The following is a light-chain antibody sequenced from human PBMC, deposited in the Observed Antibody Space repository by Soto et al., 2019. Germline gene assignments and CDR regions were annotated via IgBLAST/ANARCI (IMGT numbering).Light chain of an antibody. V-gene: IGKV1-5*01. CDR3: QQYESFWT. Sequence: QVSLCTSTLSAPAGVRVTNTCRASQSISAWLAWYQQKPGKAPKLLIYDASNLESGVPSRFSGSGSGTEFTLTISNLQPEDFATYYCQQYESFWTFGQGTKVDIK. J-gene: IGKJ1*01. CDR2: DAS. CDR1: QSISAW.